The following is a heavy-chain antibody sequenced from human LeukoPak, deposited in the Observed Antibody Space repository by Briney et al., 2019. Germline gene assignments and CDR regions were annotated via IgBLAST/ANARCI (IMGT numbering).Heavy chain of an antibody. CDR1: GFTFSSYW. J-gene: IGHJ4*02. CDR3: ARDAYCGGDCYLFDY. D-gene: IGHD2-21*02. Sequence: GGSLRLSCAASGFTFSSYWMSWVRQAPGKGLEWVANIKQDGSEKYYVDSVKGRFTISRDNAKNSLYLQMNSLRAEDTAVYYCARDAYCGGDCYLFDYWGQGTLVTVSS. V-gene: IGHV3-7*01. CDR2: IKQDGSEK.